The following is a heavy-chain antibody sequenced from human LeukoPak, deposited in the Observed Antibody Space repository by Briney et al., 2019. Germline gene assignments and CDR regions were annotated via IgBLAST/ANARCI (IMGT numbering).Heavy chain of an antibody. CDR2: IYYSGST. CDR1: GGSFSGYY. CDR3: ARSRMTRYYYYMDV. D-gene: IGHD4-11*01. V-gene: IGHV4-59*01. Sequence: SETLSLTCAVYGGSFSGYYWSWIRQPPGKGLEWIGYIYYSGSTNYNPSLKSRVTISVDTSKNQFSLKLSSVTAADTAVYYCARSRMTRYYYYMDVWGKGTTVTISS. J-gene: IGHJ6*03.